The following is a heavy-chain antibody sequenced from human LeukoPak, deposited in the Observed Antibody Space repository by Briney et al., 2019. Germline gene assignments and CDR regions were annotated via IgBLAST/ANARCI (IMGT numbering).Heavy chain of an antibody. CDR2: ISSSGSTI. V-gene: IGHV3-48*03. D-gene: IGHD2-15*01. J-gene: IGHJ4*02. CDR3: ARDGNCSGGSCYFYGDYGFDY. CDR1: GFTFSSYE. Sequence: GGSLRLSCAASGFTFSSYEMNWVRQAPGKGLEWVSYISSSGSTIYYADSVKGRFTISRDNAKNSLYLQMNSLRAEDTAVYYCARDGNCSGGSCYFYGDYGFDYWGQGTLVTVSS.